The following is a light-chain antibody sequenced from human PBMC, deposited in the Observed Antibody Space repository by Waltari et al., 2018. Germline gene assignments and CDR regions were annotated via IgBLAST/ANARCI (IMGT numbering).Light chain of an antibody. V-gene: IGLV3-19*01. J-gene: IGLJ2*01. CDR1: SLRRYS. CDR2: GQN. CDR3: HSRDTSSTRF. Sequence: SSDLTQDPAVSVALGQTVRITCQGDSLRRYSASWYQQRPVQAPILVLYGQNDRPSGIPDRFSGSTSGNTASLTITGAQAEDEADYYCHSRDTSSTRFFGGGTRLTV.